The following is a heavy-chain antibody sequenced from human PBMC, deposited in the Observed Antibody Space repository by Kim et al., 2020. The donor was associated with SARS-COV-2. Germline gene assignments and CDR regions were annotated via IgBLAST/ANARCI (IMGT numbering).Heavy chain of an antibody. J-gene: IGHJ4*02. D-gene: IGHD3-10*01. V-gene: IGHV3-64*01. CDR2: ISSNGGST. Sequence: GGSLRLSCAASRFTFSSYAMHWVRQAPGKGLEYVSAISSNGGSTYYANSVKGRFTISRDNSKNTLYLQMGSLRAEDMAVYYCAASEGSIIRGIINYWGQGTLVTVSS. CDR3: AASEGSIIRGIINY. CDR1: RFTFSSYA.